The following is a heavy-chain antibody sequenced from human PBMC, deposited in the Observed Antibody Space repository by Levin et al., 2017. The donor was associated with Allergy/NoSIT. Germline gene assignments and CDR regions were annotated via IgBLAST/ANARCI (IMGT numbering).Heavy chain of an antibody. CDR1: GFTLSSYA. D-gene: IGHD1-26*01. V-gene: IGHV3-30*04. CDR2: ISYNGNNE. Sequence: GASVKVSCAASGFTLSSYALHWVRQAPGKGLQWVAVISYNGNNEYYADSVRGRFTISRDNSKNTLYLQMNSLRPEDTAIYYCARDQGRWELLPFDYWGQGTLVTVSS. CDR3: ARDQGRWELLPFDY. J-gene: IGHJ4*02.